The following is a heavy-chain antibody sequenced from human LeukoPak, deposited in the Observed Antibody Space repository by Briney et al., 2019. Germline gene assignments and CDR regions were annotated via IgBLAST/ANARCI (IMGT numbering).Heavy chain of an antibody. CDR2: SSAYNSNT. CDR1: GYTFTSYG. J-gene: IGHJ4*02. D-gene: IGHD3-22*01. Sequence: ASVTVSFKASGYTFTSYGISWVRQPPGQGLEWMGLSSAYNSNTNYAQKLQGRVTMTTDTSTSTAYMELRSLRSDDTAVYYCARAEGWNYYDSSGYYYTYWGQGALVTVSS. V-gene: IGHV1-18*01. CDR3: ARAEGWNYYDSSGYYYTY.